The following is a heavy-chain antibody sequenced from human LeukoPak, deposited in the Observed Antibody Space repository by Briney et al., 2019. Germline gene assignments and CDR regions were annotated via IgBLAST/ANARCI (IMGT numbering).Heavy chain of an antibody. Sequence: ASVKVSCKASGGTFSSYAISWVRQAPGQGLEWMGGIIPIFGTANYAQKFQGRVTITADESTSTAYMELSSLRSEDTAVYYCARKYYYDSSGQLDYWGQGTPVTVSS. CDR2: IIPIFGTA. J-gene: IGHJ4*02. CDR3: ARKYYYDSSGQLDY. V-gene: IGHV1-69*13. CDR1: GGTFSSYA. D-gene: IGHD3-22*01.